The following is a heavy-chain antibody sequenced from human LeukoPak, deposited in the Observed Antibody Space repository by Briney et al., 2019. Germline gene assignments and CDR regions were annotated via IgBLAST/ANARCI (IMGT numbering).Heavy chain of an antibody. V-gene: IGHV4-30-2*01. Sequence: PSETLSLTCAVSGGSLSSGGYSWSWIPQPPGKGLEWIGGIYHSGSTYYNPSLKSRVTISVDRPKNQFSLKLSSVTAADTAMYYCDRGPYYYGSGSYRSSWFDPWGQGTLVTVSS. CDR3: DRGPYYYGSGSYRSSWFDP. J-gene: IGHJ5*02. CDR1: GGSLSSGGYS. CDR2: IYHSGST. D-gene: IGHD3-10*01.